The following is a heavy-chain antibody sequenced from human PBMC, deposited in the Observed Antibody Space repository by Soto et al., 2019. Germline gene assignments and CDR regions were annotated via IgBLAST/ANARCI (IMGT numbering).Heavy chain of an antibody. CDR2: INSDGSST. Sequence: GGSLRLSCAASGFTFSSYWMHWVRQAPGKGLVWVSRINSDGSSTSYADSVKGRFTISRDNAKNTLYLQMNSLRAEDTAVYYCARVSSYDILTGYYTDGSYYFDYWGQGTLVTVSS. CDR1: GFTFSSYW. J-gene: IGHJ4*02. D-gene: IGHD3-9*01. V-gene: IGHV3-74*01. CDR3: ARVSSYDILTGYYTDGSYYFDY.